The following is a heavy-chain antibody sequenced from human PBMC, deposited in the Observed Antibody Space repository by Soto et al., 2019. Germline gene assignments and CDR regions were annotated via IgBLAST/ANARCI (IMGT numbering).Heavy chain of an antibody. Sequence: GGSLRLSCAASGFTFSSYSMNWVRQAPGKGLEWVSSISSSSSYIYYADSVKGRFTISRDNAKNSLYLQMNSLRAEDTAVYYCARDSSGRDAFDIWGQGTMVTVSS. CDR2: ISSSSSYI. CDR3: ARDSSGRDAFDI. V-gene: IGHV3-21*01. CDR1: GFTFSSYS. J-gene: IGHJ3*02. D-gene: IGHD3-22*01.